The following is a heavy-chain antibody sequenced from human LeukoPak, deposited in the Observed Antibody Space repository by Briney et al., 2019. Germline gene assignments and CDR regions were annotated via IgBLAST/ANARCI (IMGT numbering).Heavy chain of an antibody. J-gene: IGHJ4*02. CDR3: ARVVAVAATLIFDY. CDR2: IYYSGST. CDR1: GGSISSYY. D-gene: IGHD2-15*01. Sequence: SETLSLTCTVSGGSISSYYGSWIRQPPGKGLEWIGYIYYSGSTNYNPSLKSRVTISVDTSKNQFSLKLSSVTAADTAVYYCARVVAVAATLIFDYWGQGTLVTVSS. V-gene: IGHV4-59*01.